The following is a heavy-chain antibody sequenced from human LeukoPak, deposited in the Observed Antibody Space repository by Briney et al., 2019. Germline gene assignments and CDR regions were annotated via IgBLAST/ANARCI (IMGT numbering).Heavy chain of an antibody. CDR3: ARWVLATITYLFGF. Sequence: SETLSLTCTVSGGSISSSGYYWGWVRQPPGKGLEWIASIHYNGATYYNPSLKSRVTISVDTSNNQFSLNLSSVTAADTAVYYCARWVLATITYLFGFWGQGTLVTVSS. J-gene: IGHJ4*02. CDR2: IHYNGAT. D-gene: IGHD5-24*01. CDR1: GGSISSSGYY. V-gene: IGHV4-39*01.